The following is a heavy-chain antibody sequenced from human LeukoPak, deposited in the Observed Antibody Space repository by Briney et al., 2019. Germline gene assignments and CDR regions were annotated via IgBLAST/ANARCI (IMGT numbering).Heavy chain of an antibody. CDR2: INPNSGGT. D-gene: IGHD3-22*01. CDR3: ARDEGDYYDSTY. Sequence: ASVKVSCKASGYTFTGYYMHWVRQAPGQGLEWMGWINPNSGGTNCAQKFQGRVTMTRDTSISTAYMELSRLRSDDTAVYYCARDEGDYYDSTYWGQGTLVTVSS. V-gene: IGHV1-2*02. CDR1: GYTFTGYY. J-gene: IGHJ4*02.